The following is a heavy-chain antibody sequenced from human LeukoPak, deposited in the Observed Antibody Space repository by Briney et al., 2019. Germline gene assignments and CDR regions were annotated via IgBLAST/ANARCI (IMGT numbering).Heavy chain of an antibody. Sequence: SSQTLSLTCTVSGGSIRSGDYYWSWIRQPPGKGLEWIGYIYYSGSTYYNPSLKSRVTILVDTSKNQFSLKLSSVTAADTAVYYCARDPGGAIDYWGQGTLVTVSS. CDR2: IYYSGST. D-gene: IGHD1-26*01. V-gene: IGHV4-30-4*01. J-gene: IGHJ4*02. CDR1: GGSIRSGDYY. CDR3: ARDPGGAIDY.